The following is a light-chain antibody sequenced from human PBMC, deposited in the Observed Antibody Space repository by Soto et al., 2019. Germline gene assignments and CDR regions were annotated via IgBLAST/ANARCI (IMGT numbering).Light chain of an antibody. Sequence: QSVLTQPASVSGSPGQSITISCTGTSSDVGGYNYVSWYQQHPGKATKLMIYDVSNRPSGVSNRFSGSKSGNTASLTISGLQAEDEADYYCSSYTSSFYVFGTGTKVTVL. CDR2: DVS. CDR3: SSYTSSFYV. J-gene: IGLJ1*01. CDR1: SSDVGGYNY. V-gene: IGLV2-14*01.